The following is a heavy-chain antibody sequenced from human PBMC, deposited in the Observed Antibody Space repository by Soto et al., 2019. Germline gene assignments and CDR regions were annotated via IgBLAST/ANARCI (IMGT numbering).Heavy chain of an antibody. D-gene: IGHD6-13*01. CDR2: ISGSGGST. CDR3: AKDLGGYSSSPSYVY. V-gene: IGHV3-23*01. CDR1: GFTFSSYA. J-gene: IGHJ4*02. Sequence: EVQLLESGGGLVQPGGSLRLSCAASGFTFSSYAMSWVRQAPGKGLEWVSAISGSGGSTYYADSVKGRFTISRDNSKNTLDLQMNSLRAEDTAVYYCAKDLGGYSSSPSYVYWGQGTLFTVSS.